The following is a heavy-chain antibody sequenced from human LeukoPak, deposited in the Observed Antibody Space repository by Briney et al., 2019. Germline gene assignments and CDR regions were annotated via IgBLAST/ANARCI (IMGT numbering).Heavy chain of an antibody. D-gene: IGHD1-26*01. CDR3: ARDGMGATSDY. J-gene: IGHJ4*02. Sequence: PSETLSLTCTVSGGSTSSYYWSWIRQPPGKGLEWIGYIYYSGSTNYSPSLKSRVTISVDTSKNQFSLKLSSVTAADTAVYYCARDGMGATSDYWGQGTLVTVSS. CDR2: IYYSGST. V-gene: IGHV4-59*01. CDR1: GGSTSSYY.